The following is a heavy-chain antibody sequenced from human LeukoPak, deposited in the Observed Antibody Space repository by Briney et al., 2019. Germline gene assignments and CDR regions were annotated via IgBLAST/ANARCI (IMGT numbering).Heavy chain of an antibody. V-gene: IGHV3-21*06. CDR2: ISGSSSSM. CDR3: ARDVALRSLDY. Sequence: MTGGSLTLSCAASGFSFSNYSINWVRQAPGKGLEWVSSISGSSSSMYYADSVKGRFTVSRDNARNSVSLQMKSRRADDSAVYYCARDVALRSLDYWGRGTLVTVSS. J-gene: IGHJ4*02. D-gene: IGHD3-10*01. CDR1: GFSFSNYS.